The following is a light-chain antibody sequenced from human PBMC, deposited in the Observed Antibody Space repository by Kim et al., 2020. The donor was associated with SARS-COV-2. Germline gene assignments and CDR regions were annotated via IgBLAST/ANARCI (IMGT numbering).Light chain of an antibody. CDR2: RDN. J-gene: IGLJ3*02. V-gene: IGLV3-9*01. Sequence: SYELTQPLSVSVALGQTARITCGGNNIGSKTVHWYQQRPGQAPILVLYRDNNRPSGIPDRFSGTNSGHTATLTISRVHAGDEGDYYCQVWDTTTVFGGGT. CDR3: QVWDTTTV. CDR1: NIGSKT.